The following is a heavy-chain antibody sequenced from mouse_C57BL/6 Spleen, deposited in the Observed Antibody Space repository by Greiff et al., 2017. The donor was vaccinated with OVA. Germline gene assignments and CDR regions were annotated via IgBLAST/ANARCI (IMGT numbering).Heavy chain of an antibody. CDR2: IDPSDSYT. D-gene: IGHD1-1*01. J-gene: IGHJ3*01. CDR3: ARKGYYGSSYKAWFAY. V-gene: IGHV1-69*01. CDR1: GYTFTSYW. Sequence: QVQLQQPGAELVMPGASVKLSCKASGYTFTSYWMHWVKQRPGQGLEWIGEIDPSDSYTNYNQKFKGKSTLTVDKSSSTAYMQLSSLTSEDSAVYYCARKGYYGSSYKAWFAYWGQGTLVTVSA.